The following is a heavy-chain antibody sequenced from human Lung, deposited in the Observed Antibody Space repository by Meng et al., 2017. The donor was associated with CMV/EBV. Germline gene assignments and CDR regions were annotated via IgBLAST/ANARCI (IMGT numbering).Heavy chain of an antibody. CDR2: IYPGDSDT. J-gene: IGHJ4*02. Sequence: KVSXKGSGYSFTTHWIGWVRQMPGKGLEWMGVIYPGDSDTTYSPSFQGRVTISADKSITTAYLQLRSLEASDTAVYYCARQDSYTNYYFDLWGRGTLVTVSS. D-gene: IGHD4-11*01. V-gene: IGHV5-51*01. CDR3: ARQDSYTNYYFDL. CDR1: GYSFTTHW.